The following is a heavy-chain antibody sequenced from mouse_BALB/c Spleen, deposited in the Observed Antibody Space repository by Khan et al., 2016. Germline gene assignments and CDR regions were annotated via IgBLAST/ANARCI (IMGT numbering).Heavy chain of an antibody. D-gene: IGHD2-4*01. CDR3: GTRIIPY. Sequence: VQLKESGAELVKPGASVKLSCTASGFNIKDTYMHWVKQRPEQGLEWIGRIDPANGNTKYDPKFQGKATITADTSSNTAYLQLSSLTSEDTAVYYCGTRIIPYWGQGTLVTVSA. CDR2: IDPANGNT. V-gene: IGHV14-3*02. J-gene: IGHJ3*01. CDR1: GFNIKDTY.